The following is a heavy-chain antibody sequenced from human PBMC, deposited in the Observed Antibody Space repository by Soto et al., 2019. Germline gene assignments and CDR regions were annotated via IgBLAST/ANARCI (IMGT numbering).Heavy chain of an antibody. V-gene: IGHV3-30*18. CDR2: ISYDGSKK. J-gene: IGHJ4*02. CDR1: GFTFSTNG. CDR3: AKDRVESGLGEVDY. D-gene: IGHD3-16*01. Sequence: QVQLVESGGGVVQPGRSLRLSCAASGFTFSTNGMHWVRQAPGKGLEWVAVISYDGSKKYYGDSVKGRLTISRDNSKNTLCLQMNSLRAEDTAVYYCAKDRVESGLGEVDYWGQGTLVTVSS.